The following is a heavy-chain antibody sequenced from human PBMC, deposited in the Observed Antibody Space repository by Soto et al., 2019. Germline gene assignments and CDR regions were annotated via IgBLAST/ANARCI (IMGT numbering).Heavy chain of an antibody. CDR2: IFPGDSDT. D-gene: IGHD3-16*01. J-gene: IGHJ4*02. V-gene: IGHV5-51*01. Sequence: GESLKISCKAIGYTFTNYWIGWVRQTPGKGLEWMGIIFPGDSDTRYNPSFEGQATVSADESISTAYLQWNTLKASDTAMYYCARPNFGALTHFDFWGQGTLVTVSS. CDR1: GYTFTNYW. CDR3: ARPNFGALTHFDF.